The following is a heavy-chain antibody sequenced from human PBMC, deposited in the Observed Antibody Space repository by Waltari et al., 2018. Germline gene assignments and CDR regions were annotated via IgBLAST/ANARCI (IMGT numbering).Heavy chain of an antibody. CDR1: SSYY. Sequence: SSYYWGWIRQPPGKGLEWIGSIYYSGSTYYNPSLKSRVTISVDTSKNQFSLKLSSVTAADTAVYYCARHSSLRGAAPDYWGQGTLVTVSS. D-gene: IGHD2-15*01. CDR2: IYYSGST. CDR3: ARHSSLRGAAPDY. J-gene: IGHJ4*02. V-gene: IGHV4-39*01.